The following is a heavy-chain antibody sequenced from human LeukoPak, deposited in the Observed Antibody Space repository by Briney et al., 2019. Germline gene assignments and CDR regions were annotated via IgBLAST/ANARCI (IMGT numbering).Heavy chain of an antibody. CDR2: FDPKEGER. Sequence: ASVKVSCKASGYTFTSYYMHWVRQAPGKGLEWMGGFDPKEGERVYAQNFQGRFTMTEDTSSGTAYMELNSLRSEDTAVYYCTTREIVVEPAATSLVRGVLWRSDFWGHGTLVTVSS. CDR3: TTREIVVEPAATSLVRGVLWRSDF. D-gene: IGHD2-2*01. J-gene: IGHJ4*01. V-gene: IGHV1-24*01. CDR1: GYTFTSYY.